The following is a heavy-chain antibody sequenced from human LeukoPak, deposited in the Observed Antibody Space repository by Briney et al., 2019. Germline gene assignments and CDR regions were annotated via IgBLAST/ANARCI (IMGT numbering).Heavy chain of an antibody. Sequence: GGSLRLSCAASGFTFSSYSMSWVRQAPGKGLERVANIKQDGSEKYYVDSVKGRFTISRDNAKNSLYLQMNSLRAEDTAVYYCARELQIAVAGLDYWGQGTLVTVSS. J-gene: IGHJ4*02. CDR2: IKQDGSEK. D-gene: IGHD6-19*01. V-gene: IGHV3-7*01. CDR3: ARELQIAVAGLDY. CDR1: GFTFSSYS.